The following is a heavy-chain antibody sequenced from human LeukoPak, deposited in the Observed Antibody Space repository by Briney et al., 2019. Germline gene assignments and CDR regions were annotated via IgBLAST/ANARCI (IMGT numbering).Heavy chain of an antibody. CDR2: IYYSGST. Sequence: SETLSLTCTVSGGSISSYYWSWIRQPPGKGLEWIGYIYYSGSTNYNPSLKSRVTISVDTSKNQFSLKLSSVTAADTAVYYCARTFGGGSYFHYCGQGPLVIVSS. CDR1: GGSISSYY. CDR3: ARTFGGGSYFHY. D-gene: IGHD3-10*01. V-gene: IGHV4-59*01. J-gene: IGHJ4*02.